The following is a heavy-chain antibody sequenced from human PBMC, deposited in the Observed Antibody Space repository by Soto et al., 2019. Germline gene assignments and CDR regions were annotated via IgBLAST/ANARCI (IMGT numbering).Heavy chain of an antibody. V-gene: IGHV4-30-4*01. CDR3: ARMITPWMGNFDY. CDR1: GGSISSGDYY. Sequence: QVQLQESGPGLVKPSQTLPLTCTVSGGSISSGDYYWSWIRQPPGKGLEWIGYIYYSGSTYYNPSLKSRVTISVDTSKNQFSLKLSSVTAADTAVYYCARMITPWMGNFDYWGQGTLVTVSS. J-gene: IGHJ4*02. CDR2: IYYSGST. D-gene: IGHD3-16*01.